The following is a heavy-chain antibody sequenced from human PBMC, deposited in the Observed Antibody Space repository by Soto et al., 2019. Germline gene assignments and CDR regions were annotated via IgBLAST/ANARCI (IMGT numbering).Heavy chain of an antibody. J-gene: IGHJ4*02. CDR1: GGPISGSSYY. Sequence: HLQLQESGPGLVKPSETLSLTCTVSGGPISGSSYYWGWVRQPPGKGLEWIGSIYYSGSTYYNPSLKSRVTISFDTSKNQFSLKLSSVTAADTAVYFCARQFCTSSVCYTYFDYWGQGILVTVSS. CDR2: IYYSGST. CDR3: ARQFCTSSVCYTYFDY. D-gene: IGHD2-2*02. V-gene: IGHV4-39*01.